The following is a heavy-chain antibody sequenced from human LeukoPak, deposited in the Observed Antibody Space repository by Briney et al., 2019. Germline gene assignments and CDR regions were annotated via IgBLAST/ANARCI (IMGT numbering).Heavy chain of an antibody. CDR1: GFDFNIYS. Sequence: GGSLRLSCAASGFDFNIYSMNWVRQAPGKGLDWVSSISGSTAITYYVDSVKGRFTISRDNSKNTLYLQMNSLRAEDTAVYYCAKGSSSWYSPPGNYWGQGTLVTVSS. CDR3: AKGSSSWYSPPGNY. J-gene: IGHJ4*02. V-gene: IGHV3-23*01. CDR2: ISGSTAIT. D-gene: IGHD6-13*01.